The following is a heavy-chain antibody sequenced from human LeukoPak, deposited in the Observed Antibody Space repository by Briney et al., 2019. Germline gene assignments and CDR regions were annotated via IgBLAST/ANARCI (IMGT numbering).Heavy chain of an antibody. J-gene: IGHJ6*03. CDR3: ARGFGEQWLVLTYYYYYYMDV. V-gene: IGHV1-8*01. CDR2: MNPNSGNT. D-gene: IGHD6-19*01. Sequence: GASVKVSCKASGYTFTSYDINWVRQATGQGLEWMGWMNPNSGNTGYAQKFQGRVTMTRNTSISTAYMELSSLRSEDTAVYYCARGFGEQWLVLTYYYYYYMDVWGKGTTVTISS. CDR1: GYTFTSYD.